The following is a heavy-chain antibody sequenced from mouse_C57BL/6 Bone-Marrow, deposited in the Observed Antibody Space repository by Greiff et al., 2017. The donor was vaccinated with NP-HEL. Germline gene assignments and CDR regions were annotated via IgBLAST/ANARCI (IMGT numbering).Heavy chain of an antibody. D-gene: IGHD1-1*01. CDR3: ARRYYGSSYYYAMDY. J-gene: IGHJ4*01. Sequence: HLVESGPELVKPGASVKISCKASGYSFTDYNMNWVKQSNGKSLEWIGVINPNYGTTSYNQKFKGKATLTVDQSSSTAYMQLNSLTSEDSAVYYCARRYYGSSYYYAMDYWGQGTSVTVSS. CDR2: INPNYGTT. V-gene: IGHV1-39*01. CDR1: GYSFTDYN.